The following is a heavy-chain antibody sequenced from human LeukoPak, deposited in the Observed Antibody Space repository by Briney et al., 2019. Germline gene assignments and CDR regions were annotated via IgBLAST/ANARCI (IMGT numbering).Heavy chain of an antibody. CDR3: AKGPSQGATWLGDY. Sequence: GGSLRLSCAASGFTFSSYGMHWVRPAPGEGLEWVAFIRHDESVRYYADSVKGRFTISRDNSKNTLSLQMNSLRPEDTAVYYCAKGPSQGATWLGDYWGQGILVTVSS. CDR2: IRHDESVR. D-gene: IGHD6-19*01. J-gene: IGHJ4*02. CDR1: GFTFSSYG. V-gene: IGHV3-30*02.